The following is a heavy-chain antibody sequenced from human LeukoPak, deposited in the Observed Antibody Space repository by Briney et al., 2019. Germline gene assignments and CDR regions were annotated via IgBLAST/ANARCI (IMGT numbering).Heavy chain of an antibody. J-gene: IGHJ6*03. V-gene: IGHV1-69*05. CDR2: IIPIFGTA. D-gene: IGHD2-2*01. Sequence: SVKVSYKASGRTFTSYAISWVRQAPRQGLEWVGGIIPIFGTANYAQKFQGRVTIITDESTSTAYMELSSLRSEDTAVYYCATLGYCSSTSCSYYYYYYMDVWGKGTTVTVSS. CDR1: GRTFTSYA. CDR3: ATLGYCSSTSCSYYYYYYMDV.